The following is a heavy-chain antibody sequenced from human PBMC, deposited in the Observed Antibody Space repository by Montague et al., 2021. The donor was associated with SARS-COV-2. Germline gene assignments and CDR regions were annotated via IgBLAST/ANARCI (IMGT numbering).Heavy chain of an antibody. V-gene: IGHV4-59*01. CDR2: IYYSGST. D-gene: IGHD3-22*01. J-gene: IGHJ6*02. CDR1: GGSISNYY. CDR3: ARGGGYYNYGLDV. Sequence: SESLSLVCTVSGGSISNYYWSWIRQPPGRGLEWIGYIYYSGSTDYSPSLKSRVTISLDTSKNQFSLKLTSVTAADTAVYYCARGGGYYNYGLDVWGPGTTVTVSS.